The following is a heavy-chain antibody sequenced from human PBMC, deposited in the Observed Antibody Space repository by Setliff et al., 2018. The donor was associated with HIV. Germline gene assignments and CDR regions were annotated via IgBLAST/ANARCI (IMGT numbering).Heavy chain of an antibody. V-gene: IGHV1-2*02. CDR2: IKPNSGDT. J-gene: IGHJ5*02. CDR1: GYSFTGYY. CDR3: ARDHCGNSGYNWFDP. D-gene: IGHD2-21*02. Sequence: ASVKVSCKASGYSFTGYYIHWVRQAPGQGLEWVGRIKPNSGDTNYAQNFQGRVTMTRDTSFSTAYTSIRTTYMELTNLKSDDTAVYYCARDHCGNSGYNWFDPWGQGTLVTVSS.